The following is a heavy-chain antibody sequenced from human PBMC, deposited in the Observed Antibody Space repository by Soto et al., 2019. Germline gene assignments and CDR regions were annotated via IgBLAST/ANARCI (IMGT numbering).Heavy chain of an antibody. V-gene: IGHV2-5*02. D-gene: IGHD1-26*01. CDR3: AHRGEEGVDH. Sequence: QITLKESGPTLVKPTQTLTLTCTFSGFSLSTSGVGVGWIRQPPGKALEWLALIYWDDNRRYSPSLKSRLTITKDTSKNQMVLTMTNMGPVDTATYYCAHRGEEGVDHWGQGTLVTVSS. CDR1: GFSLSTSGVG. J-gene: IGHJ4*02. CDR2: IYWDDNR.